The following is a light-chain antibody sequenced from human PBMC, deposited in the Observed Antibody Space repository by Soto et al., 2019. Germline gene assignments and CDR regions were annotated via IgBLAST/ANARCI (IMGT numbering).Light chain of an antibody. J-gene: IGLJ2*01. CDR3: CSYAGSSTFV. V-gene: IGLV2-23*02. Sequence: QSALTQPASVSGSPGQSITISCTGTSSDVGSYNLVSWYQQHPGKAPKLMIYEVSKRPSGVSNRFSGSKSGNTASLTISGLQAGDEADYYCCSYAGSSTFVFGGGTKLTVL. CDR2: EVS. CDR1: SSDVGSYNL.